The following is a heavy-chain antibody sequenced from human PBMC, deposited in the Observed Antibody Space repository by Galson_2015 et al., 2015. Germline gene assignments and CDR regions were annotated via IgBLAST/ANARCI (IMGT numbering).Heavy chain of an antibody. CDR3: AHRRTLRSNYNSGDLDY. J-gene: IGHJ4*02. Sequence: PALVKPTQTLTLTCTFSGFSLSTTGVGVGWIRQPPGKALEWLAVIYWDDDKRYSPVLKSRLTITKDTSRNQVVLTMTNMDPVDTATYYCAHRRTLRSNYNSGDLDYWGQGTLVTVSS. CDR1: GFSLSTTGVG. D-gene: IGHD3-10*01. CDR2: IYWDDDK. V-gene: IGHV2-5*02.